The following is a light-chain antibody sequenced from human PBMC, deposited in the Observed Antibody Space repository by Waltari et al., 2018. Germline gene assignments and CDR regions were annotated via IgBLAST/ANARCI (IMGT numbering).Light chain of an antibody. V-gene: IGKV4-1*01. J-gene: IGKJ2*01. CDR1: PSVLYSSDNRHY. CDR2: WSS. CDR3: QQYYSPLSFT. Sequence: DVVVTQSPDSLAVSLGERATLNCKSSPSVLYSSDNRHYLAWYQQKPGQPPNLLIYWSSTRESGVPDRFTGSGSGTDFTLTISSLQAEDVAVYYCQQYYSPLSFTFGQGTKVEIK.